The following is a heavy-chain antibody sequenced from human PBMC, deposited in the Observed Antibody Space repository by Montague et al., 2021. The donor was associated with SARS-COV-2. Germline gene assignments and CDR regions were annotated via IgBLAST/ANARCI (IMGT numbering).Heavy chain of an antibody. CDR3: ARFQGITLIVVVISAFDF. Sequence: TLSLTCTVSGGSISSGGYYWSWIRQHPGKGLEWIGYIYYSGSTYYNPSLKSRVTISVDTSKNQFSLKLSSVTAADTAVYYCARFQGITLIVVVISAFDFWGQGTMVTVSS. CDR2: IYYSGST. CDR1: GGSISSGGYY. V-gene: IGHV4-31*03. J-gene: IGHJ3*01. D-gene: IGHD3-22*01.